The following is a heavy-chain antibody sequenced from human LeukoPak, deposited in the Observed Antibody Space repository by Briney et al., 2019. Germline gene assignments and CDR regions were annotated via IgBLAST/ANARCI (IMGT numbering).Heavy chain of an antibody. D-gene: IGHD3-22*01. V-gene: IGHV3-23*01. CDR2: ISGSGGST. Sequence: PGGSLRLSCAASGFTFSSCAMSWVRQAPGKGLEWVSAISGSGGSTYYADSVKGRFTISRDNSKNTLYLQMNSLRAEDTAVYYCARDYYDSSGYYYVDYWGQGTLVTVSS. J-gene: IGHJ4*02. CDR1: GFTFSSCA. CDR3: ARDYYDSSGYYYVDY.